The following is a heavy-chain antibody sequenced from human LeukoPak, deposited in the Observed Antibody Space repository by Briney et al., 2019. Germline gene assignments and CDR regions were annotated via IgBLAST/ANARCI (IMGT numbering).Heavy chain of an antibody. V-gene: IGHV3-7*03. CDR1: GFTFSSYW. CDR3: ASELRYFDWLDAFDI. J-gene: IGHJ3*02. Sequence: GGSLRLSCAASGFTFSSYWMSWVRQAPGKGLEWVANIKQDGSEKYYVDSVKGRFTISRDNAKNSLYLQMNGLRAEDTAVYYCASELRYFDWLDAFDIWGQGTMVTVSS. CDR2: IKQDGSEK. D-gene: IGHD3-9*01.